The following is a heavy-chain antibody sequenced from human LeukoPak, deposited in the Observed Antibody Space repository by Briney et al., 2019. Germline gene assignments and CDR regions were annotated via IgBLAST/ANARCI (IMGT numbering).Heavy chain of an antibody. CDR3: ATSRTTRKKTGNLDY. CDR2: FDPEDGET. D-gene: IGHD1-1*01. Sequence: ASVKVSCKVSGYTLTELSMHWVRQAPGKGLEWMGGFDPEDGETIYAQKFQGRVTMTEDTSTDTAYMELSSLRSEDTAVYYCATSRTTRKKTGNLDYWGQGTLVTVSS. CDR1: GYTLTELS. J-gene: IGHJ4*02. V-gene: IGHV1-24*01.